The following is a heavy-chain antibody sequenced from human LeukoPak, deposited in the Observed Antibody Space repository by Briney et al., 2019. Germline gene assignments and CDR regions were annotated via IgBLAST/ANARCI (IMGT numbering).Heavy chain of an antibody. J-gene: IGHJ4*02. CDR2: ISGGSSFT. V-gene: IGHV3-21*04. CDR3: ARGGDYGVKIDY. D-gene: IGHD4-17*01. CDR1: GFSFSSFS. Sequence: GGSLRLSCAASGFSFSSFSMNWVRQALGKGLEWVSYISGGSSFTYYADSVKGRFTISRDNSKNTLYLQMNSLRAEDTAIYYCARGGDYGVKIDYWGQGTLVTVSS.